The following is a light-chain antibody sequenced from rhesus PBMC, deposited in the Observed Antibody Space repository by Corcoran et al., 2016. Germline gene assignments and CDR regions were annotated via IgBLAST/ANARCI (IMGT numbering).Light chain of an antibody. CDR2: YAC. CDR1: ENVQNY. Sequence: IQMTQSPSSLSASVGDRVTITCRASENVQNYLHWYQQKPGKAPKLLIYYACTWQRGVPSRFSGSGSGTEYTFTISSLQPEDIGTYHCQHTYGTPITFGGGTKVEIK. V-gene: IGKV1-74*01. CDR3: QHTYGTPIT. J-gene: IGKJ4*01.